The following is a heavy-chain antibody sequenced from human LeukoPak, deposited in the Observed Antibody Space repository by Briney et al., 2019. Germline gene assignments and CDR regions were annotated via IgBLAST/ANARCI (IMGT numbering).Heavy chain of an antibody. V-gene: IGHV4-39*07. J-gene: IGHJ4*02. CDR3: KGILNYYDSSGYFEKEMDY. Sequence: KPSQTLSLTCTVSGGSISSSSYYSGWIRQPPGKGLEWIGSIYYSGSTYYNPPLKSRVTISLDKSKNQFSLKLGSVTAADTAVYYCKGILNYYDSSGYFEKEMDYWGQGTLVTVSS. D-gene: IGHD3-22*01. CDR2: IYYSGST. CDR1: GGSISSSSYY.